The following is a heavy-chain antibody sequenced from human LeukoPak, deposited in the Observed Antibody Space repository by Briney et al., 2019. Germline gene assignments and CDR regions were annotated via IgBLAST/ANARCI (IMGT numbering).Heavy chain of an antibody. CDR1: GFTFSNRA. D-gene: IGHD3-9*01. Sequence: GGSLRLSCAASGFTFSNRAMHWVRQAPGKGLEWVTLVWYDGNRKYYADSVKGRFTISRDNSKNTLYLQMNSLRAEDTAVYYCAKDRVPLTGYTLDYWGQGTLVTVSS. CDR3: AKDRVPLTGYTLDY. V-gene: IGHV3-33*06. CDR2: VWYDGNRK. J-gene: IGHJ4*02.